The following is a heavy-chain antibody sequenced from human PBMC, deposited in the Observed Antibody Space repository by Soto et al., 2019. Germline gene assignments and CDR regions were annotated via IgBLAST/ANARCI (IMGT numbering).Heavy chain of an antibody. J-gene: IGHJ5*02. CDR1: GGSFSGYY. CDR2: INHSEST. D-gene: IGHD4-17*01. Sequence: SETLSLTCAVYGGSFSGYYWSWIRQPPGKGLEWIGEINHSESTNYNPSLKSRVTISVDTSKNQFSLKLSSVTAADTAVYYCARASYGDYEGDWFDPWGQGTLVTVSS. CDR3: ARASYGDYEGDWFDP. V-gene: IGHV4-34*01.